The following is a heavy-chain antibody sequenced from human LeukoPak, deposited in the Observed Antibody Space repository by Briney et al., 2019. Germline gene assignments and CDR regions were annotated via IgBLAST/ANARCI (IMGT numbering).Heavy chain of an antibody. CDR3: ARALGYQLLSWWFDP. J-gene: IGHJ5*02. V-gene: IGHV1-18*01. D-gene: IGHD2-2*01. Sequence: ASVKVSCKASGYTFTSSVISWVRQAPGQGLEWMGWISPYNDNTNYAQKLQGRVTKTTDTSTSTAYMELRSLRSDDTAVYYCARALGYQLLSWWFDPWGQGTLVTVSS. CDR1: GYTFTSSV. CDR2: ISPYNDNT.